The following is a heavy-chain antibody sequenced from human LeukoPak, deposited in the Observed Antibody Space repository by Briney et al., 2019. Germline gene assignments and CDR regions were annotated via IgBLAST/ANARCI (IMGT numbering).Heavy chain of an antibody. CDR3: ARILGGSSRYLFYYYMDV. Sequence: GASVKVSCKASGYTFTSYDINWVRQATGQGLEWMGWMNPNSGNTGYAQKFQGRVTMTRNTSISTAYMELSSLRSEDTAVYYCARILGGSSRYLFYYYMDVWGKGTTVTVSS. V-gene: IGHV1-8*01. CDR2: MNPNSGNT. D-gene: IGHD6-13*01. J-gene: IGHJ6*03. CDR1: GYTFTSYD.